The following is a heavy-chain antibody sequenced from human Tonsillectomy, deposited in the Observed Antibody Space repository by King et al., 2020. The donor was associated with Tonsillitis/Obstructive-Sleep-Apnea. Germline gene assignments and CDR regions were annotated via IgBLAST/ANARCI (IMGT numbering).Heavy chain of an antibody. CDR2: INTNSGGT. CDR1: GHTFTGYY. D-gene: IGHD4-17*01. CDR3: ARLRGLQMGYYYYGMDV. Sequence: QLVQSGAEGKKPGASVKVSCKASGHTFTGYYMQWVRQAPGQGLEWMGWINTNSGGTNYAPKFQDRVTMTRATCISTAYKGLSRLRSDDTAVYYCARLRGLQMGYYYYGMDVWGQGTTVTVSS. J-gene: IGHJ6*02. V-gene: IGHV1-2*02.